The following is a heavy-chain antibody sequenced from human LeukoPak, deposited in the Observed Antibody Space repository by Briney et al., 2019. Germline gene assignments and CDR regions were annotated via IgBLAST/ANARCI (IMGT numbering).Heavy chain of an antibody. CDR1: GFTFSNYW. CDR3: ARGSYYAMDV. J-gene: IGHJ6*02. Sequence: GGSLRLSCAASGFTFSNYWMHWVRQAPGKGLVWVSRINSDGSSTSYADSVKGRFTISRDNARNTLYLQMNSLRVEDTAVHYCARGSYYAMDVWGQGTTVTVSS. CDR2: INSDGSST. V-gene: IGHV3-74*01.